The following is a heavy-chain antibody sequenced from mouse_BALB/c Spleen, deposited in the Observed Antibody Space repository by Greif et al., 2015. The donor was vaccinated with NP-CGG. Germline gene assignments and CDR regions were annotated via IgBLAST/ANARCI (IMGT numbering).Heavy chain of an antibody. Sequence: VQLQESGAELVKPGASVKLSCKASGYTFTSYWMHWVKQRPGQGLEWIGEIDPTDSYTTYNQKFKGKATLTVDKSSSTAYMQLSSLTSEDSAVYYCARKDNRGYAMDYWGQGSSVTVSS. CDR3: ARKDNRGYAMDY. CDR1: GYTFTSYW. V-gene: IGHV1-69*02. J-gene: IGHJ4*01. D-gene: IGHD1-3*01. CDR2: IDPTDSYT.